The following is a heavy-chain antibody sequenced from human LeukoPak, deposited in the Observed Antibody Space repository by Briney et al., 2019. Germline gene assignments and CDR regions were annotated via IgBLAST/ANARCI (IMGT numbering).Heavy chain of an antibody. Sequence: GGSLRLSCAASGFTFNKFAMHWVRQAPGKGLEWVAFIRSDGSDKYYADSVKGRFTVSRDNSNNTLYLRIGSLRPLDTAMYYCAKGDFAVIVSNPDYWGQGTLVTVSS. V-gene: IGHV3-30*02. CDR2: IRSDGSDK. J-gene: IGHJ4*02. D-gene: IGHD3-3*01. CDR1: GFTFNKFA. CDR3: AKGDFAVIVSNPDY.